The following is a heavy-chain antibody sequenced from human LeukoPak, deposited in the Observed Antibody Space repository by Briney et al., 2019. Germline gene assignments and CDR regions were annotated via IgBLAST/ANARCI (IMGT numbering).Heavy chain of an antibody. J-gene: IGHJ4*02. V-gene: IGHV4-39*01. CDR1: GGSISSSSYY. D-gene: IGHD3-22*01. CDR2: IYYSGST. CDR3: ALYYYDSSGYYQTDY. Sequence: SETLSLTCTVSGGSISSSSYYWGWIRQPPGKGLEWIGSIYYSGSTYYNPSLKSRVTISVDTSKNQFSLKLSSVTAADTAVYYCALYYYDSSGYYQTDYWGQGTLVTVSS.